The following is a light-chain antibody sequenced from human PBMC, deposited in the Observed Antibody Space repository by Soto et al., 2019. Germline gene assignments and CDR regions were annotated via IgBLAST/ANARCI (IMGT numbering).Light chain of an antibody. CDR2: INSDGSH. Sequence: QPVLTQSPSASASLGASVKLTCTLSSGHSSYAIAWHQQQPEKGPRYLMKINSDGSHSKGDGIPDRFSGSSSGAERYLTISSHQSEDEADYYCQTWGTGIHWVFGGGTKLTVL. CDR3: QTWGTGIHWV. J-gene: IGLJ3*02. V-gene: IGLV4-69*01. CDR1: SGHSSYA.